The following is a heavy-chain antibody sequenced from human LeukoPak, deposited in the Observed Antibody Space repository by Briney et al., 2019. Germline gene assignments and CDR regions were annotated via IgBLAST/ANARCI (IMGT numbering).Heavy chain of an antibody. J-gene: IGHJ4*02. D-gene: IGHD6-13*01. V-gene: IGHV4-39*07. CDR1: GGSISSSSYY. CDR2: IYYSGST. Sequence: PSETLSLPCTVSGGSISSSSYYWGWIRQPPGKGLEWIGSIYYSGSTYYNPSLKSRVTISVDTSKNQFSLKLSSVTAADTAVYYCAREGDSSIAAAGTGFDYWGQGTLVTVSS. CDR3: AREGDSSIAAAGTGFDY.